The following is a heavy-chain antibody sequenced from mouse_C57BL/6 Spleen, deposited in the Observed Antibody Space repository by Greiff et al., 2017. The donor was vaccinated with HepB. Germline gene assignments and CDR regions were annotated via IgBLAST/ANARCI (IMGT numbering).Heavy chain of an antibody. J-gene: IGHJ3*01. Sequence: QVQLQQPGAELVKPGASVKLSCKASGYTFTSYWMQWVKQRPGQGLEWIGEIDPSDSYTNYNQKFKGKATLTVDTSSSTAYMQLSSLTSEDSAVYYCARLDSDYYGSSWAYWGQGTLVTVSA. CDR1: GYTFTSYW. CDR2: IDPSDSYT. CDR3: ARLDSDYYGSSWAY. D-gene: IGHD1-1*01. V-gene: IGHV1-50*01.